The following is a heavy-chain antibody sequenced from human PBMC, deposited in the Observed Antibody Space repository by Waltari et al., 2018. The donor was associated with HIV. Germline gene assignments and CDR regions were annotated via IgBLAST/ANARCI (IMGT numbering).Heavy chain of an antibody. CDR1: GFSVSDNY. Sequence: VQLVESGGGLIQPGGSLSLSCADSGFSVSDNYMSWVRQAPGKRPEWVSVVYLGGSTDYADSVRGRFTTSRDESKNMLYLQMNSLRAEDTAVYYCARALTRGLWDSWGQGTLVSVSS. V-gene: IGHV3-53*01. CDR2: VYLGGST. CDR3: ARALTRGLWDS. J-gene: IGHJ4*02. D-gene: IGHD2-2*01.